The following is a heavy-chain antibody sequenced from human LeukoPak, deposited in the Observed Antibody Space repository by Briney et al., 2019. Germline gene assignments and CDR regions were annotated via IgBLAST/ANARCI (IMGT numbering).Heavy chain of an antibody. J-gene: IGHJ4*02. V-gene: IGHV4-31*03. CDR3: AREPTQPLRFGEFHPFDN. D-gene: IGHD3-10*01. Sequence: SETLSLTCTVSGGSIRTSEDHWTWIRQHPGKGLEWIGYTSNSGYPDSNPSLKSRVTISLDTSKNQFSLKLSSVTAADTAVYYCAREPTQPLRFGEFHPFDNWGQGTLVTVSS. CDR2: TSNSGYP. CDR1: GGSIRTSEDH.